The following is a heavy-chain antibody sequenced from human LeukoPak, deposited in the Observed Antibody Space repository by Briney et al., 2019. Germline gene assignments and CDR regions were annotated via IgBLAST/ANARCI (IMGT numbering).Heavy chain of an antibody. CDR2: IGTLDDT. CDR3: ARVDGLSGNYYFDS. J-gene: IGHJ4*02. Sequence: PGGSLRLSCAASGFNFDTYDMHWVRQAPGRGLEWVSSIGTLDDTYYPDSVKGRFTVPRENAESSLYLHMNSLRAEDTAVYYCARVDGLSGNYYFDSWGQGTLVTVSS. D-gene: IGHD1-26*01. CDR1: GFNFDTYD. V-gene: IGHV3-13*01.